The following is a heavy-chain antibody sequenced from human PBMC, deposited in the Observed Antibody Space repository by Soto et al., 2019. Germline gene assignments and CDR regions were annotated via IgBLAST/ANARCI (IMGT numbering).Heavy chain of an antibody. CDR1: GGTFSSYA. D-gene: IGHD6-19*01. V-gene: IGHV1-69*13. Sequence: SVKVSCKASGGTFSSYAISWVRQAPGQGLEWMGGIIPIFGTANYAQKFQGRVTITADESTSTAYMELSSLRSEDTAVYYFAREDQPAGIAVMSWFDPWGQGTLVTVSS. J-gene: IGHJ5*02. CDR2: IIPIFGTA. CDR3: AREDQPAGIAVMSWFDP.